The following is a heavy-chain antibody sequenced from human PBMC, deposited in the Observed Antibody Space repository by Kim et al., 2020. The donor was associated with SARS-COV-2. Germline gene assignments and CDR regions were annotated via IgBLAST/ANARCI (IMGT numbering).Heavy chain of an antibody. V-gene: IGHV1-46*01. J-gene: IGHJ4*02. CDR3: ARAHSGSFFLLGY. D-gene: IGHD1-26*01. Sequence: YAQKFQGRVTMTRDTSTSTVYMELSSLRSEDTAVYYCARAHSGSFFLLGYWGQGTLVTVSS.